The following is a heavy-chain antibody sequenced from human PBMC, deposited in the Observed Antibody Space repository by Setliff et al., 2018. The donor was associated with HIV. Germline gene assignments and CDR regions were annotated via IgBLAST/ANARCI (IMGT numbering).Heavy chain of an antibody. Sequence: ETLSLTCTVSGGSISSYYWSWIRQPPGRGLEWIGYIYSSRSTNFNPPLQSRVTISVDTSKNQFSLKLSSVTAADTAVYYCARHSGVASPNWFDPWGQGTLVTVS. CDR2: IYSSRST. CDR3: ARHSGVASPNWFDP. CDR1: GGSISSYY. V-gene: IGHV4-59*08. D-gene: IGHD3-10*01. J-gene: IGHJ5*02.